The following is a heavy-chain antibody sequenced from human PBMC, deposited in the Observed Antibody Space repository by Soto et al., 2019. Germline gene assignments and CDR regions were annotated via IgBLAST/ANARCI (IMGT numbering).Heavy chain of an antibody. CDR2: ISYDGSNK. CDR3: HAGGWYRAFYYFDY. Sequence: GGSLSHSYAASGFTFISFGMHWVRQATGKGLEWVAVISYDGSNKYYAESVKGRFTISRDNSKNTLYLQMNSLRAEDTAVYYCHAGGWYRAFYYFDYWGQGTLVTVSS. CDR1: GFTFISFG. V-gene: IGHV3-30*03. D-gene: IGHD6-19*01. J-gene: IGHJ4*02.